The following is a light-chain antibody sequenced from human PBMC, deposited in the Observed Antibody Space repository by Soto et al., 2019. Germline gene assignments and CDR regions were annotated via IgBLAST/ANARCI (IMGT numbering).Light chain of an antibody. CDR1: QSVSSSY. V-gene: IGKV3-20*01. Sequence: EIVLTQSPGTLSLSPGERATLSCRASQSVSSSYLGWYQQKPGQAPRLLIYGASSRATGIPDRFSGSGSGTDFTLTIRRLDPEDFAVYYCQQYGSSSLYTFGQGTKLEIK. J-gene: IGKJ2*01. CDR2: GAS. CDR3: QQYGSSSLYT.